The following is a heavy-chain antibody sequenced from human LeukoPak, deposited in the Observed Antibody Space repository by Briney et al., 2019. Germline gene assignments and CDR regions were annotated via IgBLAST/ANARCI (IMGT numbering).Heavy chain of an antibody. V-gene: IGHV1-69*04. J-gene: IGHJ6*02. CDR1: GGTFSSYA. CDR3: ARDAQSIAARYYYYYGMDV. D-gene: IGHD6-6*01. Sequence: SVKVSCKASGGTFSSYAISWVRQAPGQGLEWMGRIIPILGMANYAQKFQGRVTITADKSTSTAYMELSSLRSEDTAVYYCARDAQSIAARYYYYYGMDVWGQGTTVTVSS. CDR2: IIPILGMA.